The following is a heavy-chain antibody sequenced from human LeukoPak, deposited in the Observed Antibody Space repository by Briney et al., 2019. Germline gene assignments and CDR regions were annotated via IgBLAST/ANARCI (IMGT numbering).Heavy chain of an antibody. CDR3: AMSPGAYYYYMDV. J-gene: IGHJ6*03. CDR1: GGSISSSSYY. Sequence: PSETLSLTCTVSGGSISSSSYYWGWIRQPPGKGLEWIGSIYYSGSTYYNPSLKSRVTISVDTSKNQFSLKLSSVTAADTAVYYCAMSPGAYYYYMDVWGKGTMVTVSS. D-gene: IGHD7-27*01. CDR2: IYYSGST. V-gene: IGHV4-39*01.